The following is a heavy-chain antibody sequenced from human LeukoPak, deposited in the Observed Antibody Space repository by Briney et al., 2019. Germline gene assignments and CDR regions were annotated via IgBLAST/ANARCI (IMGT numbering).Heavy chain of an antibody. D-gene: IGHD3-3*01. CDR2: IKSDGSST. Sequence: PRGSLRLSCAASGFTLSYYWMHWVRQAPGKGLVWVSRIKSDGSSTGYTDSVKGRFIISRDNAKNTLNLQMNSLRAEDTAVYYCARDSELGLLFYHMDVWGKGTTVTVSS. CDR3: ARDSELGLLFYHMDV. J-gene: IGHJ6*03. CDR1: GFTLSYYW. V-gene: IGHV3-74*01.